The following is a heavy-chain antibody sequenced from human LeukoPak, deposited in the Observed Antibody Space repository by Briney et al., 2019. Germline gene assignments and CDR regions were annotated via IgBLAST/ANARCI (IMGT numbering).Heavy chain of an antibody. D-gene: IGHD2-2*01. Sequence: PGESLRLSCVASGFIFGSHLMTWVRQAPGKGLEWVAVISYDGSNKYYADSVKGRFTISRDNSKNTLYLQMNSLRAEDTAVYYCAKAQLIVVVPAAIDYWGQGTLVTVSS. J-gene: IGHJ4*02. V-gene: IGHV3-30*18. CDR1: GFIFGSHL. CDR2: ISYDGSNK. CDR3: AKAQLIVVVPAAIDY.